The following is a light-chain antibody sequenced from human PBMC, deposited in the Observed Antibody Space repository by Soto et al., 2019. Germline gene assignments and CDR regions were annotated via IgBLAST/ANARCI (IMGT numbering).Light chain of an antibody. CDR2: ASC. V-gene: IGKV1-13*02. CDR1: QDITSA. Sequence: AIQLTQSPSSLSASVGDRVTITCRASQDITSALAWYQQKPGKAPNLLIYASCSLKSGVPSRFSGSGSGTDFTLTISSLQPEDFATYYCQQFNSYVITFGQGTRLETK. J-gene: IGKJ5*01. CDR3: QQFNSYVIT.